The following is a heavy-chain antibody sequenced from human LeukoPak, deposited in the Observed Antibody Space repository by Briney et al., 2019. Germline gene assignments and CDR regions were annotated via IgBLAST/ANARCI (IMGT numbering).Heavy chain of an antibody. CDR1: GYTFIGYY. Sequence: ASVKVSCKASGYTFIGYYLHWVRQPPGQGLEWMGWINPHSGGTNSEQNFQGRVTMSRDTSISTVYMELSRLRTDDTALYSCAREGVIGDGYNFFDYWGQGTLVTVSS. J-gene: IGHJ4*02. CDR2: INPHSGGT. D-gene: IGHD5-24*01. V-gene: IGHV1-2*02. CDR3: AREGVIGDGYNFFDY.